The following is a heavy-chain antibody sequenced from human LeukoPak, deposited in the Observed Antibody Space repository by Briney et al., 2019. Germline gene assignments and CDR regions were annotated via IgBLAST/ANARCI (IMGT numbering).Heavy chain of an antibody. CDR3: ARVSSNWDTYFHY. D-gene: IGHD7-27*01. CDR1: GYTFTDYY. V-gene: IGHV1-2*02. Sequence: ASVKVSCKASGYTFTDYYIHWVRQAPGQGLEWMGWINPNSGGTNYAQKFQDRVTMTRDTSINTAYMELSGPRSDDTAVFYCARVSSNWDTYFHYWGQGALVTVSS. J-gene: IGHJ4*02. CDR2: INPNSGGT.